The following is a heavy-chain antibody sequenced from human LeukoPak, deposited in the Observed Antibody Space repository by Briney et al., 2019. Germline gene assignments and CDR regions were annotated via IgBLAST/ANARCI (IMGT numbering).Heavy chain of an antibody. D-gene: IGHD6-19*01. V-gene: IGHV4-4*07. CDR2: IYTSGST. Sequence: SETLSLTCTVSGGSISSYYSSWIRQPAGKGLEWIGRIYTSGSTDYTPSLKSRVTMPVDTSKNPFSLKLRSVTAADTAVYYCARDDPRGSGWTAYWGQGTLVTVSS. J-gene: IGHJ4*02. CDR1: GGSISSYY. CDR3: ARDDPRGSGWTAY.